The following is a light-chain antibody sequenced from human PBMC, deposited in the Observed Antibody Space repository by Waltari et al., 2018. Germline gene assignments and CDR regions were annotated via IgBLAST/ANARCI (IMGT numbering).Light chain of an antibody. Sequence: EIVLTQSPGTMSLSPGDRAILSCRASQTINSNHLAWYQQKPGQAPRLLIHGASSRAIGIPDRFFGSGSGTDFTLTISRLEPEDSGVYYCQQYSASTGTFGQVTKVEIK. J-gene: IGKJ1*01. CDR3: QQYSASTGT. V-gene: IGKV3-20*01. CDR2: GAS. CDR1: QTINSNH.